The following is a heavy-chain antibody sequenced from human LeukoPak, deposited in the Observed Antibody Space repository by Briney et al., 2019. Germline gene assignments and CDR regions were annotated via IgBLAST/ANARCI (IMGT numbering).Heavy chain of an antibody. D-gene: IGHD3-22*01. CDR3: AREGRAYYYDSSGYFDY. Sequence: SETLSLTCTVSGGSIGSYYWSWIWQPPGRGLEWIGYIYYSGSTNYNPSLKSRVTISVDTSKNQFSLKLSSVTAADTAVYYCAREGRAYYYDSSGYFDYWGQGTLVTVSS. CDR2: IYYSGST. J-gene: IGHJ4*02. CDR1: GGSIGSYY. V-gene: IGHV4-59*12.